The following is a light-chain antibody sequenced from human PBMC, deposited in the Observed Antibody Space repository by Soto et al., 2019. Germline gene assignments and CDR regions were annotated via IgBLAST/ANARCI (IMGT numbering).Light chain of an antibody. Sequence: TLSASVGDRVTLSCRASQNLGTLYLAWFQQKSGQAPRLLIYSASRRATGIPDRFTGSGSGTDFTLTINRVEPEDFAVYFCQQYAGSPRTFGQGTKVDIK. V-gene: IGKV3-20*01. CDR3: QQYAGSPRT. J-gene: IGKJ1*01. CDR1: QNLGTLY. CDR2: SAS.